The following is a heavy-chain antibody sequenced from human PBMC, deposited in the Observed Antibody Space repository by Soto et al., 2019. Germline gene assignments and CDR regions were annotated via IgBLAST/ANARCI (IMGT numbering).Heavy chain of an antibody. CDR3: AREKGMPRGHYYDDMDV. D-gene: IGHD2-2*01. CDR1: GGTFSSYA. CDR2: ISADNGNT. J-gene: IGHJ6*03. V-gene: IGHV1-18*01. Sequence: ASVKVSCTASGGTFSSYAISWVRQAPGQGLEWLGWISADNGNTHYAQKFQGRVTLTTDTSTSTASMDLRRLRLHDTAVYYCAREKGMPRGHYYDDMDVWGEGTRVTVS.